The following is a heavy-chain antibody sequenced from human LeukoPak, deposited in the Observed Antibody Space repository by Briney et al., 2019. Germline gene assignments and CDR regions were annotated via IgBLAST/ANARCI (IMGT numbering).Heavy chain of an antibody. CDR2: IFYSGST. V-gene: IGHV4-30-4*01. CDR1: NGSISSGDYY. J-gene: IGHJ4*02. Sequence: SETLSLTCTVSNGSISSGDYYWSWIRQPPGKGLEWIGYIFYSGSTYYNPSLKSRVTISVDTSKNQFSLKLSSVTAADTAVYYCARDRYGQRIFDYWGQGTLVTVSS. D-gene: IGHD3-16*02. CDR3: ARDRYGQRIFDY.